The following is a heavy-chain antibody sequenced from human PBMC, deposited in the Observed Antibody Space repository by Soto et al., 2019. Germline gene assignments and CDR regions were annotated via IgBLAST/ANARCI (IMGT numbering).Heavy chain of an antibody. CDR2: IYYSGST. CDR1: GGSISSYY. J-gene: IGHJ5*01. CDR3: VRLIGNSWLDS. Sequence: SETLSLTFTVSGGSISSYYWSWIRQPPGKGLEWIGYIYYSGSTNYNPSLKSRVTISVDTSKNQFSLKLSSVTPDDTAVYYCVRLIGNSWLDSWGQGTLVTVS. V-gene: IGHV4-59*08.